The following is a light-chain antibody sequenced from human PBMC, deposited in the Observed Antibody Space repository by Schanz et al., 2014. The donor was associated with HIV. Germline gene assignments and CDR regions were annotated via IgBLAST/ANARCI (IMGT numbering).Light chain of an antibody. J-gene: IGLJ2*01. CDR3: SSYTSSILI. Sequence: SALTQPASVSGSPGQSISISCTGTSSDVGGYNYVSWYQPHPGRAPKVMIYEVSKRPSGVPDRFSGSKSGNTASLTVTGLQAEDEADYYCSSYTSSILIFGGGTKLTVL. CDR1: SSDVGGYNY. CDR2: EVS. V-gene: IGLV2-14*01.